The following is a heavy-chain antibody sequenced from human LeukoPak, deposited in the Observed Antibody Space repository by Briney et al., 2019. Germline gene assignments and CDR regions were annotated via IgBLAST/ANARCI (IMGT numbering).Heavy chain of an antibody. V-gene: IGHV3-30*18. CDR3: VKDLPGGGSFDY. J-gene: IGHJ4*02. D-gene: IGHD2-15*01. Sequence: WVAVISSDGSNQYYADSGKGRFTISRDNSRNTLYLQMNSLRPEDTALYYCVKDLPGGGSFDYWGQGALVTVSS. CDR2: ISSDGSNQ.